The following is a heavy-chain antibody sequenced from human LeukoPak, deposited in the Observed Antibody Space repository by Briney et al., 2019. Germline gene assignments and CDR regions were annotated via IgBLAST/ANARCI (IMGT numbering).Heavy chain of an antibody. CDR3: AREDRGEFGESFFDY. D-gene: IGHD3-10*01. CDR2: IYHSGST. Sequence: SETLSLTCAVSGGSISSSHWWSGVRQPPGKGLEWIGEIYHSGSTNYNPSLKSRLTISVDKSKNQFSLKLSSVTAADTAVYYCAREDRGEFGESFFDYWGQGTLVTVSS. J-gene: IGHJ4*02. V-gene: IGHV4-4*02. CDR1: GGSISSSHW.